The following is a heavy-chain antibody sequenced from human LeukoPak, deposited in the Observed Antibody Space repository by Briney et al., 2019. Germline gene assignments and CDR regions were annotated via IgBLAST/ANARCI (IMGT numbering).Heavy chain of an antibody. V-gene: IGHV3-66*01. D-gene: IGHD6-19*01. CDR1: GFTFSSYA. Sequence: PGGSLRLSCAASGFTFSSYAMSWVRQAPGKGLEWVSIIYSGGSTYYADSVRGRFAISRDNSKNTLYLLMNSLRAEDTAVYYCATSGWWGYFDYWGQGTLVTVSS. CDR3: ATSGWWGYFDY. J-gene: IGHJ4*02. CDR2: IYSGGST.